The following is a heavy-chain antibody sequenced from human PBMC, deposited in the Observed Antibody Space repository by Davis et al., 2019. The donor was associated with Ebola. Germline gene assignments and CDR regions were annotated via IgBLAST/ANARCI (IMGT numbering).Heavy chain of an antibody. V-gene: IGHV1-18*01. D-gene: IGHD6-6*01. Sequence: ASVKVSCKASGYTFTSYGISWVRQAPGQGLEWMGWISAYNANTNYAQKLQGRVTITTDTSTSTAYMELTRLRSDDTAVYYCARDNGGSSPHYYYYYYGMDVWGQGTTVTVSS. CDR2: ISAYNANT. CDR3: ARDNGGSSPHYYYYYYGMDV. CDR1: GYTFTSYG. J-gene: IGHJ6*01.